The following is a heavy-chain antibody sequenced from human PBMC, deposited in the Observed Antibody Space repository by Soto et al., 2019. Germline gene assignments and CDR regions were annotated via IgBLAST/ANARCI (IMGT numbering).Heavy chain of an antibody. V-gene: IGHV3-74*01. J-gene: IGHJ4*02. CDR3: VRIRRGDGYTFVY. CDR1: GFTLRNYW. Sequence: EVQLVESGGVSVQPGGSLRLYCTASGFTLRNYWMHWVRQAPGKGLVWVSRINTDGSTTTYADSVKGRFTISRDNAKKTLYLQMNSLRDEDTAVYYCVRIRRGDGYTFVYWGQGTLVTVSS. D-gene: IGHD5-12*01. CDR2: INTDGSTT.